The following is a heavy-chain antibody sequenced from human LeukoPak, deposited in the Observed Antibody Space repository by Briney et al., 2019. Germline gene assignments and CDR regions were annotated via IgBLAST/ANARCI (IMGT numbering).Heavy chain of an antibody. V-gene: IGHV1-46*01. CDR3: ARVSRIAAAGTDPYYFDY. CDR1: GYTFTSYY. D-gene: IGHD6-13*01. CDR2: INPSGGST. J-gene: IGHJ4*02. Sequence: ASVKVSCKASGYTFTSYYMHWVRQAPGQGLEWMGIINPSGGSTSYAQKFQGRVTMTRDTSTSTVYMELSSLRSEDTAVYYCARVSRIAAAGTDPYYFDYWAREPWSPSPQ.